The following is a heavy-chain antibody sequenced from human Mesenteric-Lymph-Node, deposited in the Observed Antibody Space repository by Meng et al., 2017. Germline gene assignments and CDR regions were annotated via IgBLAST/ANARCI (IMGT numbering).Heavy chain of an antibody. CDR3: ARDSSGWLNSYFDY. Sequence: GESLKISCAASGFTFSSYAMHWVRQAPGKGLEWVAVISYDGSNKYYADSVKGRFTISRDNSKNTLYLQMNSLRAEDTAVYYCARDSSGWLNSYFDYWGQGTLVTVSS. V-gene: IGHV3-30*04. CDR2: ISYDGSNK. J-gene: IGHJ4*02. CDR1: GFTFSSYA. D-gene: IGHD6-19*01.